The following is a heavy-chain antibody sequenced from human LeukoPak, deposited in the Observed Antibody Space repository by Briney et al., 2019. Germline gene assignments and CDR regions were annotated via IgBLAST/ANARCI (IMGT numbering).Heavy chain of an antibody. D-gene: IGHD3-10*01. CDR2: IYYSGST. CDR1: GGSISSYY. Sequence: PSETLSLTCTVSGGSISSYYWSWIRQPPGKGLEWIGYIYYSGSTNYNPSLKSRVTISVDTSKNQFSLKLSSVTAADTAVYYCARSDPFGELFFLVWDQGTLVTVSS. V-gene: IGHV4-59*01. CDR3: ARSDPFGELFFLV. J-gene: IGHJ4*02.